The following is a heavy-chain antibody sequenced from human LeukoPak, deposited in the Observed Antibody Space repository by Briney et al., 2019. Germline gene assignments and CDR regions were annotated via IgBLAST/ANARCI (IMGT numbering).Heavy chain of an antibody. CDR2: FDPEDGET. CDR3: ATEEGSGWYGDY. V-gene: IGHV1-24*01. J-gene: IGHJ4*02. Sequence: ASVKVSCKVSGYTLTELSMHWVRQAPGKGREWMGGFDPEDGETIYAQKFQGRVTMNEDTSTGTDYMELSSLRSEETAVYYCATEEGSGWYGDYWGQGTLVTVSS. D-gene: IGHD6-19*01. CDR1: GYTLTELS.